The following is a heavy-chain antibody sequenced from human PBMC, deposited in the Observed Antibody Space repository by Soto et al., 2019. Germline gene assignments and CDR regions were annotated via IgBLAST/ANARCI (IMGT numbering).Heavy chain of an antibody. J-gene: IGHJ6*02. CDR2: ISYDGSNK. Sequence: PGGSLRLSCAASGFTFSSYGMRWVRQAPGKGLEWVAVISYDGSNKYYADSVKGRFTISRDNSKNTLYLQMNSLRAEDTAVYYCAKCLLRLPTVTSLSNYYYYYGMDVWGQGTTVTVSS. CDR1: GFTFSSYG. V-gene: IGHV3-30*18. D-gene: IGHD4-4*01. CDR3: AKCLLRLPTVTSLSNYYYYYGMDV.